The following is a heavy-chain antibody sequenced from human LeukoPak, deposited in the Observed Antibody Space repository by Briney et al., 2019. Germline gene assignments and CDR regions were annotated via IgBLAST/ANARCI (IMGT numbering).Heavy chain of an antibody. CDR1: GFTFSSYG. Sequence: PGRSLRLSCAASGFTFSSYGMHWVRQAPGKGLEWVALIWYDGRNTYYVDSVKGRFTISRDNSKNTLYLQMNSLRAEDTAVYYCARSPMDTAMVPFDYWGQGTLVTVSS. V-gene: IGHV3-33*01. J-gene: IGHJ4*02. CDR3: ARSPMDTAMVPFDY. CDR2: IWYDGRNT. D-gene: IGHD5-18*01.